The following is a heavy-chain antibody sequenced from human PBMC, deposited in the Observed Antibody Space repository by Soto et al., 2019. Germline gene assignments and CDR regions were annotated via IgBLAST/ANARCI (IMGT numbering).Heavy chain of an antibody. CDR1: GGTFSSYT. CDR2: IIPILGIA. CDR3: AREDNFAAAGTIGDY. J-gene: IGHJ4*02. V-gene: IGHV1-69*04. D-gene: IGHD6-13*01. Sequence: ASVKVSCKDSGGTFSSYTISWVRQAPGQGLEWMGRIIPILGIANYAQKFQGRVTITADKSTSTAYMELSSLRSEDTAVYYCAREDNFAAAGTIGDYWGQGTLVTVSS.